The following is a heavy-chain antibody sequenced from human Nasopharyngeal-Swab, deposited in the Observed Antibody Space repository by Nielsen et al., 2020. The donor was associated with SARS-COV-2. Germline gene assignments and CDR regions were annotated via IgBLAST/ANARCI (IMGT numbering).Heavy chain of an antibody. V-gene: IGHV3-30*18. J-gene: IGHJ4*02. D-gene: IGHD6-13*01. CDR2: ISYDGSNK. Sequence: WIRQPPGKGLEWAAVISYDGSNKYYADSVKGRFTISRDNSKNTLYLQMNSLRAEDTAVYYCAKDKKARGDSSSWTTDYWGQGTLVTVSS. CDR3: AKDKKARGDSSSWTTDY.